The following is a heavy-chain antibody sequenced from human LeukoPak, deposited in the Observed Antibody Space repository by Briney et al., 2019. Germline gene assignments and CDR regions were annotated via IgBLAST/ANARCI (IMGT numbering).Heavy chain of an antibody. Sequence: SETLSLTCTVSGGSISSSYWSWIRQPPRKGLEWIGSIYYTGSTYYNPSLKSRVTISIDTSKNQFSLKLSSVTAADTAVYYCARRLNYSGSYPYDYWGQGTLVTVSS. CDR3: ARRLNYSGSYPYDY. V-gene: IGHV4-59*05. CDR1: GGSISSSY. CDR2: IYYTGST. J-gene: IGHJ4*02. D-gene: IGHD1-26*01.